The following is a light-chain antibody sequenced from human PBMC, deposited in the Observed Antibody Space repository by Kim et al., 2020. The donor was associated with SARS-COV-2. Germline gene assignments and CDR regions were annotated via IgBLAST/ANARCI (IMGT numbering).Light chain of an antibody. Sequence: QSALTQPRSVSGSPGQSVTISCTGTSSDVGAYNYVSWYQQHPGKAPKLMIYDVSKRPSGVPDRFSGSKSGNTASLTISGLRAEDETDYYCCSYAGSYTLVFGGGTQLTVL. CDR2: DVS. J-gene: IGLJ3*02. CDR1: SSDVGAYNY. CDR3: CSYAGSYTLV. V-gene: IGLV2-11*01.